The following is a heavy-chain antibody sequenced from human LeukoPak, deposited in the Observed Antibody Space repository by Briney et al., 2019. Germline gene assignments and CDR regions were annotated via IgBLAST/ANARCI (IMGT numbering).Heavy chain of an antibody. CDR3: ARVAIRQAGYYYYYMDV. V-gene: IGHV4-4*02. J-gene: IGHJ6*03. CDR1: GGSISSSNW. D-gene: IGHD5-18*01. CDR2: IYHSGST. Sequence: SETLSLTCAVSGGSISSSNWWSWVRQPPGKGLEWIGEIYHSGSTNYNPSLKSRVTISVDTSKNQFSLKLSSVTAADTAVYYCARVAIRQAGYYYYYMDVWGKGTTVTVSS.